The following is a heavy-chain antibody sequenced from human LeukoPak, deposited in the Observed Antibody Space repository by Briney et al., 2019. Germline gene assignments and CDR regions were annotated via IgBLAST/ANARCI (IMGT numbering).Heavy chain of an antibody. CDR2: IYTSGST. CDR1: GGSISSGSYY. CDR3: AREEVGGRVYASVGGVIDY. D-gene: IGHD2-8*01. Sequence: SQTLSLTCTVSGGSISSGSYYWSWIRQPAGKGLEWIGRIYTSGSTNYNPSLKSRVTISVDTSKNQFSLKLSSVTAADTAAYYCAREEVGGRVYASVGGVIDYWGQGTLVTVSS. J-gene: IGHJ4*02. V-gene: IGHV4-61*02.